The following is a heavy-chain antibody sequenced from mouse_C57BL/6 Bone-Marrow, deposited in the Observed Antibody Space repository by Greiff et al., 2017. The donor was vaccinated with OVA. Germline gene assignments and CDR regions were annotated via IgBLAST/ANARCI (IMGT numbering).Heavy chain of an antibody. CDR1: GYAFSSSW. J-gene: IGHJ2*01. D-gene: IGHD1-1*01. CDR3: APTTVVAPLDY. CDR2: IYPGDGDT. Sequence: QVQLQQSGPELVKPGASVKISCKASGYAFSSSWMNWVKQRPGKGLEWIGRIYPGDGDTNYNGKFKGKATLTADKSSSTAYMQLSSLTSEDSAVYFCAPTTVVAPLDYWGQGTTLTVSS. V-gene: IGHV1-82*01.